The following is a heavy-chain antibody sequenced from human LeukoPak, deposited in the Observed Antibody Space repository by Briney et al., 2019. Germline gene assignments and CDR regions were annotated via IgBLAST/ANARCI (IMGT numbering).Heavy chain of an antibody. D-gene: IGHD6-13*01. Sequence: GGSLRLSCTVSGFTVSSNSMSWVRQAPGKGLEWVSFIYSDNTHYSDSVKGRFTISRDNSKNTLYLQMNSLRAEDTAVYYCAKNGYSSSWYWFDPWGQGTLVTVSS. CDR1: GFTVSSNS. V-gene: IGHV3-66*03. CDR2: IYSDNT. CDR3: AKNGYSSSWYWFDP. J-gene: IGHJ5*02.